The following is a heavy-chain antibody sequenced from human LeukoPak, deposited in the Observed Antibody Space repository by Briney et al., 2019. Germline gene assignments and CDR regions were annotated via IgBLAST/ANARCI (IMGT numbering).Heavy chain of an antibody. CDR3: ARHLRRGYSYGNNWFDP. V-gene: IGHV4-38-2*02. D-gene: IGHD5-18*01. CDR2: IYHSGST. Sequence: ESSETLSLTCTVSGYSINSGYYWGWIRHPPGKGLEWIGSIYHSGSTYYNPSLKSRVTISVDTSKNQFSLKLSSVTAADTAVYYCARHLRRGYSYGNNWFDPWGQGTLVTVSS. J-gene: IGHJ5*02. CDR1: GYSINSGYY.